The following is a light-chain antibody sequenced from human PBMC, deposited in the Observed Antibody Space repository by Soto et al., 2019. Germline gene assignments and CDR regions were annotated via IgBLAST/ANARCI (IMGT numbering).Light chain of an antibody. Sequence: EIQITQSPSTLSAYAPHRVIITFPASESISNWLAWYQQKPGKAPNLLIYKASSLKSGVPLRFSGSGSGTEFTLTINSLKPDDFATYYCQQYDTYWTFGKGTKVDIK. V-gene: IGKV1-5*03. J-gene: IGKJ1*01. CDR2: KAS. CDR1: ESISNW. CDR3: QQYDTYWT.